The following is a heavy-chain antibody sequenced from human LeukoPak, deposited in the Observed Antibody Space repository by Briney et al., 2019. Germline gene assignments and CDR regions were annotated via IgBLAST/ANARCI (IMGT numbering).Heavy chain of an antibody. CDR2: INHSGST. V-gene: IGHV4-34*01. CDR1: GGSFSGYY. D-gene: IGHD3-22*01. Sequence: SETLSLTCAVYGGSFSGYYWSWIRQPPGKGLEWIGEINHSGSTNYNPSLKSRVTISVDTSKNQFSLKLSSVTAADTAVYYCARSNYYDSSGYYSPETYYFDYWGQGTLVTVSS. CDR3: ARSNYYDSSGYYSPETYYFDY. J-gene: IGHJ4*02.